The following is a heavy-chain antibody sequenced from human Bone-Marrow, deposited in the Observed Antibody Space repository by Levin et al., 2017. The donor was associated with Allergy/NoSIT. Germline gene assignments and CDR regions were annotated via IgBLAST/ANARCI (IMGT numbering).Heavy chain of an antibody. V-gene: IGHV3-74*01. CDR2: INSDGTST. CDR1: GFTFSSYW. D-gene: IGHD2-21*02. Sequence: GGSLRLSCAASGFTFSSYWMHWVRQAPGKGLVWVSRINSDGTSTSYAASVKGRFTISRDNAKDTLYLQMNSLRAEDMAVYYCARGDSHAFNIWGQGTMVTVSS. CDR3: ARGDSHAFNI. J-gene: IGHJ3*02.